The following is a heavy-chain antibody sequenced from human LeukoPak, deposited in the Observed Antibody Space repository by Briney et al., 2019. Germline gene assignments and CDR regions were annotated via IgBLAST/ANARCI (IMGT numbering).Heavy chain of an antibody. CDR2: IIPIFGTA. CDR3: ARGRPRDYRAYYYYMDV. J-gene: IGHJ6*03. V-gene: IGHV1-69*05. D-gene: IGHD4-11*01. CDR1: GGTFSSYA. Sequence: GSSVKVSCKASGGTFSSYAISWVRQAPGQGLEWMGGIIPIFGTANYAQKFQGRVTITTDESTSTAYMELSSLRSEDTAVYYCARGRPRDYRAYYYYMDVWGKGTTVTVSS.